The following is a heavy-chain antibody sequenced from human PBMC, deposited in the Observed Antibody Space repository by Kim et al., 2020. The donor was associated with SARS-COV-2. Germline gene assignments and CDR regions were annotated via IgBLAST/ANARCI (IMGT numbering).Heavy chain of an antibody. CDR2: T. D-gene: IGHD3-10*01. Sequence: TYYADSVKCRSTISRDKSKITLYLQMTSLRAEDTAVYYCAKDSVVRGDYWGQGTLVTVSS. J-gene: IGHJ4*02. CDR3: AKDSVVRGDY. V-gene: IGHV3-23*01.